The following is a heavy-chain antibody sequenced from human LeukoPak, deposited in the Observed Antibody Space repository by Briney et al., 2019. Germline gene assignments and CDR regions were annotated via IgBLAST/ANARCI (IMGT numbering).Heavy chain of an antibody. Sequence: PGGSLRLSCAASGFTFSSYSMNWVRQAPGKGLEWVSYISSSSSTIYYADSVKGRFTISRDNAKNSLYLQMNSLRAEDTAVYYCAGYYYGSGTYYKGEGIWGQGTMVTVSS. CDR2: ISSSSSTI. D-gene: IGHD3-10*01. J-gene: IGHJ3*02. V-gene: IGHV3-48*04. CDR1: GFTFSSYS. CDR3: AGYYYGSGTYYKGEGI.